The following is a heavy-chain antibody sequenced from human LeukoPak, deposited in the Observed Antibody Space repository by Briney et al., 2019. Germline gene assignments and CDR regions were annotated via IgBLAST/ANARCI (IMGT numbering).Heavy chain of an antibody. V-gene: IGHV4-59*01. J-gene: IGHJ4*02. CDR3: ARGTAPASFDY. Sequence: PSETLSLTCTVSGASLANYLRSWIRQPPGKGLEWIGYIYNNGSTNYNPSLESRVTISVDTSKNQFSLNLSSMTAADTAVYYCARGTAPASFDYWGQGALVTVSS. CDR2: IYNNGST. CDR1: GASLANYL. D-gene: IGHD5-18*01.